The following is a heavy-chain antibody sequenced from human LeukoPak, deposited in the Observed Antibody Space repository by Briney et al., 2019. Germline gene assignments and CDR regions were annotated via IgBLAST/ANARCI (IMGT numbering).Heavy chain of an antibody. Sequence: ASVKVSCKASGGTFSSYAISWVRQAPGQGLEWMGWINPNSGGTNYAQKFQGRVTMTRDTSISTAYMELSRLRSDDTAVYYCARVRNWFDPWGQGTLVTVSS. CDR1: GGTFSSYA. CDR3: ARVRNWFDP. CDR2: INPNSGGT. J-gene: IGHJ5*02. V-gene: IGHV1-2*02.